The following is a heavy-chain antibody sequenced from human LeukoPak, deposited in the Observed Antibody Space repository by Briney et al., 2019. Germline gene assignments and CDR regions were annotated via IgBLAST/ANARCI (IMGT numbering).Heavy chain of an antibody. CDR1: GGSISSYY. J-gene: IGHJ4*02. CDR3: ARVLGCSTTSCYAAYIDS. CDR2: IYYRGRT. V-gene: IGHV4-59*01. D-gene: IGHD2-2*01. Sequence: SETLSLTCTVSGGSISSYYWIWIRQPPGKGLEWIGYIYYRGRTNYNPSLKSRVTISVDTSKNQFSLKLSSVTAANTAVYYCARVLGCSTTSCYAAYIDSWGQGTLVTVSS.